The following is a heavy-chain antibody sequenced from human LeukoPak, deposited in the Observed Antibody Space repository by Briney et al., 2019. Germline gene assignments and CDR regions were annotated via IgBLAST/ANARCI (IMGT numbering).Heavy chain of an antibody. V-gene: IGHV1-2*02. CDR3: AKDQYSDTPLGSDY. J-gene: IGHJ4*02. CDR2: INPNSGGT. CDR1: GYTFTGYY. Sequence: ASVKVSCKASGYTFTGYYMHWVRRAPGQGLEWMGWINPNSGGTNYAQKFQGRVTMTRDTSISTAYMELSRLRSDDTAVYYCAKDQYSDTPLGSDYWGQGTLVTVSS. D-gene: IGHD3-10*01.